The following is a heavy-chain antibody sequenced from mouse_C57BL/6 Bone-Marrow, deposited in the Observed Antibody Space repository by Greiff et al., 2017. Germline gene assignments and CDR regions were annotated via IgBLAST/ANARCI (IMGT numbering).Heavy chain of an antibody. CDR2: ISSGGSYT. D-gene: IGHD2-4*01. J-gene: IGHJ2*01. Sequence: MLVESGGDLVKPGGSLKLSCAASGFTFSSYGMSWVRQTPDKRLEWVATISSGGSYTYYPDSVKGRFTISRDNAKNTLYLQMSSLKSEDTAMYYCARHDYDENYWGQGTTLTVSS. CDR1: GFTFSSYG. CDR3: ARHDYDENY. V-gene: IGHV5-6*02.